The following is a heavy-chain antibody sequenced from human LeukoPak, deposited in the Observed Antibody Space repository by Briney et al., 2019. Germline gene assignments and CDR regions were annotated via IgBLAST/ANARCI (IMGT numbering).Heavy chain of an antibody. CDR2: ISSNGGRT. D-gene: IGHD6-13*01. CDR1: GFTFSIYA. J-gene: IGHJ4*02. V-gene: IGHV3-64*01. Sequence: GGSLRLSCAASGFTFSIYAMHWVRQAPGKGLEYVSAISSNGGRTYYANSVKGRFTISRDNSKNTLYLQMASLRAEDMAVYYCARGFIAAAGTGTFYWGQGTLVTVSS. CDR3: ARGFIAAAGTGTFY.